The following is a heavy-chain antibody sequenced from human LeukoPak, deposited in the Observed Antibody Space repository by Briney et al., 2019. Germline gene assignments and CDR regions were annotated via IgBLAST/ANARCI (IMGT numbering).Heavy chain of an antibody. J-gene: IGHJ3*02. CDR2: ISGIGATT. CDR1: GFTFSNYA. Sequence: PGGSLRLSCVASGFTFSNYAMIWVRQAPGKGLEWVGAISGIGATTYYADSVKGRFTISRDNSKNTLYLKMNSLRAEDTAVYYCAKDSRYSGSYKAFDIWGQGTMVTVSS. V-gene: IGHV3-23*01. D-gene: IGHD1-26*01. CDR3: AKDSRYSGSYKAFDI.